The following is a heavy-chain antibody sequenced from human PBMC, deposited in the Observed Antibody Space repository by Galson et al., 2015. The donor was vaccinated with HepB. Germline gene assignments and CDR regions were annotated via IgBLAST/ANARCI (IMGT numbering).Heavy chain of an antibody. CDR2: MNPNSGNT. CDR3: ARDLVFSGYDFAPRDCSGGSCYSVRGMDV. V-gene: IGHV1-8*01. D-gene: IGHD2-15*01. Sequence: SVKVSCKASGYTFTSYDINWVRQATGQGLEWMGWMNPNSGNTGYAQKFQGRVTMTRNTSISTAYMELSSLRSGDTAVYYCARDLVFSGYDFAPRDCSGGSCYSVRGMDVWGQGTTVTVSS. J-gene: IGHJ6*02. CDR1: GYTFTSYD.